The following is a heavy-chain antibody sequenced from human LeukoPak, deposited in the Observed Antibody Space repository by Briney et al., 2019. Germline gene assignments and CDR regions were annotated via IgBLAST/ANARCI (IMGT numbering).Heavy chain of an antibody. D-gene: IGHD2-15*01. V-gene: IGHV1-46*01. Sequence: ASVKVSCKASGYTFTNYYVHWVRQAPGQGLEWMGIINPSGGSTTYAQKFQGRVTMTRDTSTSTVYMELSSLRSEDTAVYYCARSRSAPADGFDYWGQGTLVTVSS. CDR2: INPSGGST. CDR3: ARSRSAPADGFDY. J-gene: IGHJ4*02. CDR1: GYTFTNYY.